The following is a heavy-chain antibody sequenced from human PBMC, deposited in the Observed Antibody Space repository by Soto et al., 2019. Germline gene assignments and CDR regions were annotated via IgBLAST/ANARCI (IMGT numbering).Heavy chain of an antibody. CDR1: GLTVSTNY. Sequence: EVQLVETGGGLIQPGGSLRLSCAASGLTVSTNYLSWVRQAPGKGLECVSIIYSDGSTFYGGSLRGRFTISRDNSKNTVYLQMDSLRAEDTAVYYCARARDSTTGTRINTMDVWGQGTTVTVSS. V-gene: IGHV3-53*02. CDR2: IYSDGST. J-gene: IGHJ6*02. CDR3: ARARDSTTGTRINTMDV. D-gene: IGHD4-4*01.